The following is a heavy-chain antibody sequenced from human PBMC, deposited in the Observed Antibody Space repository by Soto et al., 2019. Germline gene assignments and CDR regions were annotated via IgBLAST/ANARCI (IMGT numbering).Heavy chain of an antibody. D-gene: IGHD3-22*01. CDR1: GYTFTSYG. Sequence: QVRLVQSGAEVKKPGASVKVSCKASGYTFTSYGISWVRQAPGQGLEWMGWISAYNGNTNYAQKLQGRVTMTTDTSTSTAYMELRSLRSDDTAVYYCARTHLGYDSSGYLFDYWGQGTLVTVSS. J-gene: IGHJ4*02. CDR2: ISAYNGNT. CDR3: ARTHLGYDSSGYLFDY. V-gene: IGHV1-18*04.